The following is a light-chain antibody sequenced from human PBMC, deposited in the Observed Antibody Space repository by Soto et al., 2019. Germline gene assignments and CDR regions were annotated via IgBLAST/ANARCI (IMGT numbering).Light chain of an antibody. J-gene: IGKJ4*02. Sequence: DIQLTQSPSVLSASVGDTVTITCRASQALSNYLAWYQQKPGKAPDLLIYSASTLQNGVPSRFSGSGSETEFSLTIRALQPEDFATYFCQQLSRYPLTFGGGTKVDIK. CDR3: QQLSRYPLT. CDR2: SAS. V-gene: IGKV1-9*01. CDR1: QALSNY.